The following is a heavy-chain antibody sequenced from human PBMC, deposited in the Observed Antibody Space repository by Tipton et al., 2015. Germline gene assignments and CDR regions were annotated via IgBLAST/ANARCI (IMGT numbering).Heavy chain of an antibody. CDR2: IYYSGTP. CDR3: ARDGYNSNYFDY. J-gene: IGHJ4*02. D-gene: IGHD5-24*01. V-gene: IGHV4-59*12. Sequence: TLSLTCTVSGGSMSSNYWSWIRQPPGKGLEWIGYIYYSGTPNYNPSLKSRVTLSVDTSKNQFSLKLSSVTAADTAVYYCARDGYNSNYFDYWGQGTLVTVSS. CDR1: GGSMSSNY.